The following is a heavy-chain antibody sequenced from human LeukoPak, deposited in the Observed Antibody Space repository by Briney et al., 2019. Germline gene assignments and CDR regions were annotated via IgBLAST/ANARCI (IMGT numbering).Heavy chain of an antibody. D-gene: IGHD3-9*01. CDR2: IRSKAYGGTT. J-gene: IGHJ6*03. CDR1: GFTFGDYA. CDR3: TRDYDILTRYYYYYYYMDV. V-gene: IGHV3-49*03. Sequence: GGSLRLSCTASGFTFGDYAMSWFRQAPGKGLEWVGFIRSKAYGGTTEYAASVKGRFTISRDDSKSIAYLQMNSLKTEDTAVYYCTRDYDILTRYYYYYYYMDVWGKGTTVTVSS.